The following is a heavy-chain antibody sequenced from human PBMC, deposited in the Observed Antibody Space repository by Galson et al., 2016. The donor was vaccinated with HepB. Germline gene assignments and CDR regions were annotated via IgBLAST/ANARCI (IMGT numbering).Heavy chain of an antibody. Sequence: SVKVSCKASGGTFGTFGFRWVRQAPGQGLEWMGGIIPIYGTTNYAQKFHGRVTIAADRSTSTFYMELSSLTSDDTAVYYCARGPLGDTAMVDYLDDWGRGTLVTVSS. CDR3: ARGPLGDTAMVDYLDD. CDR2: IIPIYGTT. D-gene: IGHD5-18*01. V-gene: IGHV1-69*06. J-gene: IGHJ4*02. CDR1: GGTFGTFG.